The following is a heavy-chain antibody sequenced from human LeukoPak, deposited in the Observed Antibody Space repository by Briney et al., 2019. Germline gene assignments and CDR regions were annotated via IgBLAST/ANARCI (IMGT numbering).Heavy chain of an antibody. CDR1: GGSISSYY. CDR3: ARAYYYDSSGYKNAFDI. CDR2: LYYSGST. J-gene: IGHJ3*02. V-gene: IGHV4-59*01. Sequence: PSETLSLTCTVSGGSISSYYRSWIRQHPGKGLEWIGYLYYSGSTNYNPSLKSRVTISVDTSKNQFSLKLSSVTAADTAVYYCARAYYYDSSGYKNAFDIWGQGTMVTVSS. D-gene: IGHD3-22*01.